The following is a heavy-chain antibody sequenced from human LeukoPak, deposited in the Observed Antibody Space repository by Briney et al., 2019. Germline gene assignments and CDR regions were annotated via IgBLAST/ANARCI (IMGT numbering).Heavy chain of an antibody. CDR3: ARPPTIYSSGYLGN. Sequence: PGGSLRLSCAASGFTFSSYGMHWVRQAPGKGLEWVANIKQDGSEKYYVDSVEGRFTMSRDNAKNSLYLQMNSLRAEDTAVYYCARPPTIYSSGYLGNWGQGTLVTVSS. D-gene: IGHD3-22*01. CDR2: IKQDGSEK. V-gene: IGHV3-7*01. J-gene: IGHJ4*02. CDR1: GFTFSSYG.